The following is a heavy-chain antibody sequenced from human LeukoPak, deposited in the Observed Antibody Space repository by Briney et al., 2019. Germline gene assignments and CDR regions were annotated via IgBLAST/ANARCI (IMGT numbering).Heavy chain of an antibody. CDR1: GGSISSGGYY. D-gene: IGHD4-17*01. J-gene: IGHJ4*02. V-gene: IGHV4-31*03. Sequence: PSETLSLTCTVSGGSISSGGYYWSWIRQHPGKGLEWIGYIYYSGSTYYNPSLKSRVTIPVDTSKNQFSLKLSSVTAADTAVYYCARGSTVTTGENYWDQGTLVTVSS. CDR3: ARGSTVTTGENY. CDR2: IYYSGST.